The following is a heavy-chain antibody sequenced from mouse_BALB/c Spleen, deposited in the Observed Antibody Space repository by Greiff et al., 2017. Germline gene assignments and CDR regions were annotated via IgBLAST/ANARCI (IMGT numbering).Heavy chain of an antibody. D-gene: IGHD2-14*01. J-gene: IGHJ4*01. CDR2: ISDGGSYT. V-gene: IGHV5-4*02. CDR3: ARGSRVREGMDD. CDR1: GFTFSDYY. Sequence: EVQLVESGGGLVKPGGSLKLSCAASGFTFSDYYMYWVRQTPEKRLEWVATISDGGSYTYYPDSVKGRFTISRDNAKNNLYLQMSSLKSEDTAMYYCARGSRVREGMDDWGQGTSVTVSS.